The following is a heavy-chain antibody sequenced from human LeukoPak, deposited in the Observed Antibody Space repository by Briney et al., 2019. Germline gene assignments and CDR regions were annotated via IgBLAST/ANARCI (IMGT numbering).Heavy chain of an antibody. D-gene: IGHD3-3*01. V-gene: IGHV1-69*04. CDR3: ARGKGFVGHFDF. Sequence: GASVKVSCKASGGTFSSNAVSWVRQAPGRGLEWMGRIIPLLRTAEYAQKFQDRVTITADKSTSTAYMELSSLRSEDTAVYYCARGKGFVGHFDFWGQGTLVTVSS. J-gene: IGHJ4*02. CDR1: GGTFSSNA. CDR2: IIPLLRTA.